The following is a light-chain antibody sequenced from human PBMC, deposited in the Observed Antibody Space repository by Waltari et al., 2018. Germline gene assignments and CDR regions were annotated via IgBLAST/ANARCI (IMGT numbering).Light chain of an antibody. V-gene: IGKV3-11*01. CDR1: QSISSY. CDR3: QHSSNWPPYT. J-gene: IGKJ2*01. CDR2: DTS. Sequence: EIVLTQSPATLSLSPGERATLPCRASQSISSYLAWYQQKPGQAPRLLIYDTSNRATGIPARFSGSGSGTYFTLTISSLEPEDFAVYFCQHSSNWPPYTFGQGTKLEIK.